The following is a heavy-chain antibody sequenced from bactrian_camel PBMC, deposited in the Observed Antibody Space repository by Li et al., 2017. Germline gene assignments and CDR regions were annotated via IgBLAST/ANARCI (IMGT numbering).Heavy chain of an antibody. J-gene: IGHJ4*01. V-gene: IGHV3S42*01. Sequence: QLVESGGGSVQAGGSLRLSCAASGYSYSDYCWGWIRQAPGKGREGVAAFDSDSSTSYADSVKGRFTISRDNAKNIIYLQMSSLTPDDTAMYYCAAGTRIIVGDYCDGITDWGQGTQVTVS. CDR3: AAGTRIIVGDYCDGITD. CDR1: GYSYSDYC. CDR2: FDSDSST. D-gene: IGHD3*01.